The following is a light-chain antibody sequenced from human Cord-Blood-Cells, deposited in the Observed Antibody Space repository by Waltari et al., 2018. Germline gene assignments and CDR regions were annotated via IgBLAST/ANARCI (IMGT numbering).Light chain of an antibody. J-gene: IGLJ3*02. V-gene: IGLV2-14*03. CDR2: DVS. CDR1: SSDVGGYNY. Sequence: QSALTQSASVSGSPGQSITISCTGTSSDVGGYNYVSWYQQHPGKAPKLMIYDVSNRPSGVSNRFSVSKSGNTASLPISGLQAEDEADYYCSSYTSSSTLVFGGGTKLTVL. CDR3: SSYTSSSTLV.